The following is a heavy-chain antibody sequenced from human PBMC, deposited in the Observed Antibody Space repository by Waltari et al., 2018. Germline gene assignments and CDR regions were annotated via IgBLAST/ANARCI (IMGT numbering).Heavy chain of an antibody. CDR1: GFTFSTYT. Sequence: EVQLVESGGGLVKPGGSLRLSCAASGFTFSTYTMNWVRQAPGKGLGWVSSISITSTSIYYGDSVKGRFTISGDNAKNSLYLQMTSLRAEDTAVYYCARASKLVGTTYDAFDIWGQGTMVTVSS. CDR2: ISITSTSI. D-gene: IGHD1-26*01. V-gene: IGHV3-21*01. J-gene: IGHJ3*02. CDR3: ARASKLVGTTYDAFDI.